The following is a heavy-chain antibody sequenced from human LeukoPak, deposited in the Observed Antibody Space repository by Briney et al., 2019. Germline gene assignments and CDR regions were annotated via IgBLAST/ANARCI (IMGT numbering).Heavy chain of an antibody. V-gene: IGHV3-23*05. D-gene: IGHD6-19*01. CDR2: IDKTTYPT. Sequence: GGSLRLSCAASEFIFSDYAMGWVRQAPGKGLEWVSTIDKTTYPTFYADSVKGRFTISRDNSKNALYLQMNSLRTEDTAVYFCAKFEGATIPGWFNDYWGQGILVTVSS. CDR1: EFIFSDYA. J-gene: IGHJ4*02. CDR3: AKFEGATIPGWFNDY.